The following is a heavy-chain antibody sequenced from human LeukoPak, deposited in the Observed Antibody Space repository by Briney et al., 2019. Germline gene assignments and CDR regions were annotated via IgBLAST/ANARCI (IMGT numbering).Heavy chain of an antibody. CDR3: AKGNTGLFDH. Sequence: GGSLRLSCAASGFTFSSYAMSWVRQAPGKGLEWVSAISGSGGSTFYAVSVRGRFTISRDNSKNTLYLQMNSLRAEGTAVYYCAKGNTGLFDHWGQGTLVTVSS. CDR2: ISGSGGST. V-gene: IGHV3-23*01. D-gene: IGHD2-8*02. J-gene: IGHJ4*02. CDR1: GFTFSSYA.